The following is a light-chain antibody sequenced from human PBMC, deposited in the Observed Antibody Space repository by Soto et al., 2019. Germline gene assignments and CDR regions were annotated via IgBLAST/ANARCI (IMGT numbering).Light chain of an antibody. CDR1: QTVSTN. CDR2: DSS. V-gene: IGKV3-15*01. Sequence: DIVMTQSPATLSLSPGERATLSCTAIQTVSTNVAWYQQKPGQAPRLLIYDSSTRATGIPARFSGSGSGTEFTLTISSLQSEDFAVYYCQQYNNWPPRWTFGQGTKVDIK. CDR3: QQYNNWPPRWT. J-gene: IGKJ1*01.